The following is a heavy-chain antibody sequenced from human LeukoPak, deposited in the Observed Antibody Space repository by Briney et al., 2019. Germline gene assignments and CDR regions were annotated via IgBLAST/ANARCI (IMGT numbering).Heavy chain of an antibody. CDR2: ISGSGGST. Sequence: GGSLRLSCAASGCTFSSYAMSWVRQAPGKGLEWVSAISGSGGSTYYADSVKGRFTISRDNSKNTLYLQMNSLRAEATAVYYRAKDGPDDFWTGYDYCGQGTLVTVSS. CDR1: GCTFSSYA. D-gene: IGHD3-3*01. CDR3: AKDGPDDFWTGYDY. V-gene: IGHV3-23*01. J-gene: IGHJ4*02.